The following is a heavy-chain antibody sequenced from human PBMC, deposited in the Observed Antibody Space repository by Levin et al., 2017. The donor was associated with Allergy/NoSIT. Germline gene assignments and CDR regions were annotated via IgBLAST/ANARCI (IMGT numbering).Heavy chain of an antibody. CDR3: ARADYGDYGWFDP. CDR2: IYYSGST. J-gene: IGHJ5*02. D-gene: IGHD4-17*01. CDR1: GGSISSSSYY. Sequence: MASETLSLTCTVSGGSISSSSYYWGWIRQPPGKGLEWIGSIYYSGSTYYNPSLKSRVTISVDTSKNQFSLKLSSVTAADTAVYYCARADYGDYGWFDPWGQGTLVTVSS. V-gene: IGHV4-39*01.